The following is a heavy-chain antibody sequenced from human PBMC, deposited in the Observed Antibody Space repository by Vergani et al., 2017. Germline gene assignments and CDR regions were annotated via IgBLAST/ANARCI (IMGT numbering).Heavy chain of an antibody. D-gene: IGHD2-2*01. J-gene: IGHJ5*02. CDR1: GGSISSSSYY. CDR2: IYYSGST. CDR3: ARARGGYCSSTSCYPFDP. Sequence: QLQLQESGPGLVKPSETLSLTCTVSGGSISSSSYYWGWIRQPPGKGLEWIGSIYYSGSTYYNPSLKSRVTISVDTSKNQFSLKLSSVTAADTAVYYCARARGGYCSSTSCYPFDPWGQGTLVTVSS. V-gene: IGHV4-39*07.